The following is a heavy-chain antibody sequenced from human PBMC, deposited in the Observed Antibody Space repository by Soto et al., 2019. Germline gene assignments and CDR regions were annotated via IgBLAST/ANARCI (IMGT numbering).Heavy chain of an antibody. J-gene: IGHJ3*02. Sequence: GGSLRLSCAASGFTFSNYAVTWVRQAPGKGLEWVSTISGSGGSTYYADSVKGRFTISRDNSKNTLYLQMNSLRAEDTAVYYCAKDSTNYYDSSGPIWGQGTMVTVSS. CDR3: AKDSTNYYDSSGPI. CDR1: GFTFSNYA. V-gene: IGHV3-23*01. D-gene: IGHD3-22*01. CDR2: ISGSGGST.